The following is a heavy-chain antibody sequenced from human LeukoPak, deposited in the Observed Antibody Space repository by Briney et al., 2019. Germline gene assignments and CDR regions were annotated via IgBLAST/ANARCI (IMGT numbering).Heavy chain of an antibody. CDR1: GFTFSSYS. V-gene: IGHV3-48*01. J-gene: IGHJ4*02. CDR3: TRESSVGAHKAFDF. Sequence: PGGSLRLSCAASGFTFSSYSMNWVRQAPGKGLEWVSYISSSSSTIYYADSVKGRFTISRDNAKNTLYLQMNSLRAEDTAVYYCTRESSVGAHKAFDFWGQGTLVTVSS. D-gene: IGHD1-26*01. CDR2: ISSSSSTI.